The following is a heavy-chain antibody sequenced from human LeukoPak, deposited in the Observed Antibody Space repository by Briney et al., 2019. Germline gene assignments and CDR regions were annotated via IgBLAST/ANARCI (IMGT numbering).Heavy chain of an antibody. CDR1: GFTFSSYW. Sequence: PGGSLRLSCAASGFTFSSYWMSWVRQAPGKGLEYVANIKQDGSEKYCVDSVKGRFTISRDNAKNSLYLQMSSLRAEDTAVYYCARDRAVRWTGSLNIWGQGTMVTVSS. J-gene: IGHJ3*02. CDR3: ARDRAVRWTGSLNI. D-gene: IGHD3/OR15-3a*01. CDR2: IKQDGSEK. V-gene: IGHV3-7*01.